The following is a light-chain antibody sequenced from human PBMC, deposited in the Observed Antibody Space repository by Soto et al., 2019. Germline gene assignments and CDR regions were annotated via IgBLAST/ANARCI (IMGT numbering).Light chain of an antibody. Sequence: QSVLTQPTSVSGSPGQSITMSCAGTSSDVGGYNYVSWYQQHPGKAPKLMIYDVSNRPSWVSNRFSGSKSGNTACLTISGLQAEDEADYYCSSYTSSSTGGFGTRTKVTVL. CDR1: SSDVGGYNY. CDR2: DVS. V-gene: IGLV2-14*01. J-gene: IGLJ1*01. CDR3: SSYTSSSTGG.